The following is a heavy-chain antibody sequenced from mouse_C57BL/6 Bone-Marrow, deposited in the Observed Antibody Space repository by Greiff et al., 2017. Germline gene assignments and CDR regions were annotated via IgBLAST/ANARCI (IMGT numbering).Heavy chain of an antibody. CDR2: FYPGSGSI. CDR3: ARHEDKETAQATAWFAY. Sequence: VQLQESGAELVKPGASVKLSCKASGYTFTEYTIHWVKQRSGQGLEWIGWFYPGSGSIKYNEKFKDKATLTADKSSSTVYMELSRLTSEDSAVYFCARHEDKETAQATAWFAYWGQGTLVTVSA. CDR1: GYTFTEYT. V-gene: IGHV1-62-2*01. J-gene: IGHJ3*01. D-gene: IGHD3-2*02.